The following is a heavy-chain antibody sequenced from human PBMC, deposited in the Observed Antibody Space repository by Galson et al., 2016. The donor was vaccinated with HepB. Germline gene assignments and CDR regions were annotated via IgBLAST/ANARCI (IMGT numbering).Heavy chain of an antibody. D-gene: IGHD2-21*01. Sequence: QSGAEVKKPGESLKISCQGSGYSFTNYWIAWVRQMSGKGLEWVGIIYPGDSDTRYSPSFQGQVTISADKSINTAYLQWSSLKASDTAMYFCARIEGGCGGDNCYSDAFDIWGEGTMVTVSS. J-gene: IGHJ3*02. CDR3: ARIEGGCGGDNCYSDAFDI. CDR1: GYSFTNYW. V-gene: IGHV5-51*01. CDR2: IYPGDSDT.